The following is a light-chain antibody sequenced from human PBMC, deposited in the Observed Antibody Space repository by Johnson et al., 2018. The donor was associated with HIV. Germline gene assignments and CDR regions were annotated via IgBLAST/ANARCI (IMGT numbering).Light chain of an antibody. J-gene: IGLJ1*01. CDR1: SSNIGNNY. CDR2: DNN. Sequence: QSVLTQPPSVSADQGQKVTISCSGSSSNIGNNYVYWYQQLPGTAPKLLLYDNNRRPSGNHDSLSGHKYGKSAPTGITGLQTGDEADCDYGTWDSSLRTAFFGTGTKVTVL. CDR3: GTWDSSLRTAF. V-gene: IGLV1-51*01.